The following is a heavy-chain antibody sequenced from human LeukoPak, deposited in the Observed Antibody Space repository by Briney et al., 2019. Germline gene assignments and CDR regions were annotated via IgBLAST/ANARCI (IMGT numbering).Heavy chain of an antibody. CDR1: GFIFSHYT. CDR2: IISSSIYI. J-gene: IGHJ4*02. D-gene: IGHD2-2*01. V-gene: IGHV3-21*01. Sequence: PGGSLRLSRAASGFIFSHYTMNWVRQAPGKGLEWVSSIISSSIYIYYADSVKGRFTISRDNAKNSLYLQMNSLRAEDTAVYYCASGSTSLEYFDYWGQGTLVTVSS. CDR3: ASGSTSLEYFDY.